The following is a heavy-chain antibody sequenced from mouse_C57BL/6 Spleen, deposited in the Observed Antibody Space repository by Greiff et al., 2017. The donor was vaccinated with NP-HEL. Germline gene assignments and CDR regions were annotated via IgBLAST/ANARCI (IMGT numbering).Heavy chain of an antibody. D-gene: IGHD4-1*01. CDR1: GYTFTDYE. CDR3: TRDWDGY. CDR2: IDPETGGT. V-gene: IGHV1-15*01. Sequence: VHLVESGAELVRPGASVTLSCKASGYTFTDYEMHWVKQTPVHGLEWIGAIDPETGGTAYNQKFKGKAILTADKSSSTAYMELRSLTSEDSAVYYCTRDWDGYWGQGTTLTVSS. J-gene: IGHJ2*01.